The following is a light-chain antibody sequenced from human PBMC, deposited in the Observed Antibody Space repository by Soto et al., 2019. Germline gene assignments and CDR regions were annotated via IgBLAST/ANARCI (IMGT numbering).Light chain of an antibody. CDR2: DAS. CDR1: QSLSRF. V-gene: IGKV3-11*01. CDR3: QLCSNWPPT. Sequence: LTMSPATLSLSPGERATLSCRASQSLSRFLAWYQQKPGQAPRLLIYDASNRATGIPARFSGSGSGTDYTLTISSLEPEDSAVYYCQLCSNWPPTFGQGTRLENK. J-gene: IGKJ5*01.